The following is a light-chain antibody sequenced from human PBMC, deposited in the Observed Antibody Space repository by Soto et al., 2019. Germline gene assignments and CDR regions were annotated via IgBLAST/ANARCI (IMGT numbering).Light chain of an antibody. V-gene: IGLV1-44*01. CDR3: AAWDDSLNAFV. Sequence: QSVLTQPPSASGTPGQRVTSSCSGSSSNIGGNTVNWYQQLPGTAPKLLIYGNDQRPSGVPDRFSGSKSGTAASLAISGLQSEDGADYYCAAWDDSLNAFVFGTGTKVTVL. CDR1: SSNIGGNT. CDR2: GND. J-gene: IGLJ1*01.